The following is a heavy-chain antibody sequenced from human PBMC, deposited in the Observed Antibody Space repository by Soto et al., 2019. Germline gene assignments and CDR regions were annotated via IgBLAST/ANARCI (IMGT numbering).Heavy chain of an antibody. D-gene: IGHD2-8*01. Sequence: EVQLVESGGALVQPGASLRLSCAASGFSFSTYGMHWVRQAPGKGLEYVSAITANGGSAYYADSVKGRFTISRDNSKNTLYLQMGSLRGEDMAIYYCAGVRQPYGAYDYWGQGTLVTVSS. CDR3: AGVRQPYGAYDY. J-gene: IGHJ4*02. CDR1: GFSFSTYG. V-gene: IGHV3-64*07. CDR2: ITANGGSA.